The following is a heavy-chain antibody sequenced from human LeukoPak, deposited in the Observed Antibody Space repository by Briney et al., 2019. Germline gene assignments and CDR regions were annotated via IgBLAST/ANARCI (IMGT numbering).Heavy chain of an antibody. CDR1: GYTFTSYY. CDR2: INPSGGST. CDR3: ARGLSLRKPSSGYID. J-gene: IGHJ4*02. Sequence: ASVKVSCKASGYTFTSYYIHWVRQAPGQGLEWMGLINPSGGSTNYAQKFQGRVTMTRDTSTSTVYMELSSLRSEDTAVYYCARGLSLRKPSSGYIDWGQGTLVTVSS. D-gene: IGHD3-22*01. V-gene: IGHV1-46*01.